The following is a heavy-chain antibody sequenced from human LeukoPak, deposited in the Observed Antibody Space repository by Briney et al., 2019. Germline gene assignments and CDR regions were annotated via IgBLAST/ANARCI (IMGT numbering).Heavy chain of an antibody. CDR3: ARVPLLLAMYYFDY. CDR1: GFTFSSYS. CDR2: ISSSSSYI. Sequence: GGSLRLSCAASGFTFSSYSMNWVRQAPGKGLEWVSSISSSSSYIYYADSVKGRFTISRDNAKNSLYLQMNSLRAEDTAVYYCARVPLLLAMYYFDYWGQGTLVTVSS. V-gene: IGHV3-21*01. J-gene: IGHJ4*02.